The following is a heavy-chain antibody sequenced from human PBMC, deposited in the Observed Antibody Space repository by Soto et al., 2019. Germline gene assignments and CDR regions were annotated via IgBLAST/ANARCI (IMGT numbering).Heavy chain of an antibody. V-gene: IGHV1-18*04. CDR2: ISGHNGKA. Sequence: GASVKVSCKASGYTFKSYDVMWVRKAPGQGLEWMGWISGHNGKADYAENFQGRVIMTTDTSTATASMDLRGLRSDYTAVYYCARKGYIGNFAMDVWGQGTTVTVSS. J-gene: IGHJ6*02. D-gene: IGHD5-12*01. CDR3: ARKGYIGNFAMDV. CDR1: GYTFKSYD.